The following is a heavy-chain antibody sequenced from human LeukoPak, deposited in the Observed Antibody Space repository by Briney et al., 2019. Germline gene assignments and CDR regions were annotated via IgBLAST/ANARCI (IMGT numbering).Heavy chain of an antibody. CDR3: AREYGSGYYYVYLDY. CDR2: FNPNSGGT. V-gene: IGHV1-2*02. Sequence: GASVKVSCKASGYTFTDYYIHWVRQPPGQGLEWMGWFNPNSGGTDSAQKFQGRVTMTGDTSISTAYMELRGLTSDDTAIYYCAREYGSGYYYVYLDYWGQGTLVTVSS. CDR1: GYTFTDYY. D-gene: IGHD3-10*01. J-gene: IGHJ4*02.